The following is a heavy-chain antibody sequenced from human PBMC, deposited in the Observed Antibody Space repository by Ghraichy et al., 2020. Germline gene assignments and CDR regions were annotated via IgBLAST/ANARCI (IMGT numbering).Heavy chain of an antibody. CDR1: GASVSGYY. CDR2: IYHGAST. Sequence: SETLSLTCTVSGASVSGYYYTWIRQPPGKGLEWIGYIYHGASTNYNPLLKSRITMSVDTSKSQFSLNMTSVTAADTAIYYCARERRRKYGEFFMDVWGKGIAVAVSS. D-gene: IGHD3-10*01. V-gene: IGHV4-59*02. CDR3: ARERRRKYGEFFMDV. J-gene: IGHJ6*03.